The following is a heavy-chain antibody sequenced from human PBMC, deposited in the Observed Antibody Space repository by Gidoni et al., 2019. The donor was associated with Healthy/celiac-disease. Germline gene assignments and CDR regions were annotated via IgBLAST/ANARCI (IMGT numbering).Heavy chain of an antibody. Sequence: EVQLVGSGGGLVQLGGSLRLSCAASAFPFSSIVMSWVRQAPGKGLELVSAISGSGGSTYYADSVKGRFTISRDNSKNTLYLQMNSLRAEDTAVYYCAKRRWIQLWFDYWGQGTLVTVSS. V-gene: IGHV3-23*04. CDR1: AFPFSSIV. CDR2: ISGSGGST. D-gene: IGHD5-18*01. CDR3: AKRRWIQLWFDY. J-gene: IGHJ4*01.